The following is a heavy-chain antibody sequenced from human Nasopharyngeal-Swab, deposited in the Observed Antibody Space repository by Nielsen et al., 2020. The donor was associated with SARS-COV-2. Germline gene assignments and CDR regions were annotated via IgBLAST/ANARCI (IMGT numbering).Heavy chain of an antibody. CDR2: MNPNSGNT. CDR1: GYTFTSYD. D-gene: IGHD3-10*01. V-gene: IGHV1-8*01. Sequence: ASVKVSCKASGYTFTSYDINWVRQATGQGLEWMGWMNPNSGNTGYAQKFQGRVTMTRNTSISTAYMELSSLRSEDTAVYYCAGYYGSGSAPLGAFDIWGQGTMVTVSS. J-gene: IGHJ3*02. CDR3: AGYYGSGSAPLGAFDI.